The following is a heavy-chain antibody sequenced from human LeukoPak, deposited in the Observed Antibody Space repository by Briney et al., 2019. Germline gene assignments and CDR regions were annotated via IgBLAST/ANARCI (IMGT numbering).Heavy chain of an antibody. CDR3: ARTNGYPNYYSDY. J-gene: IGHJ4*02. Sequence: PSETLSLTCAVYGGSFSGYYWSWLGQPPGKGLDGMGEINHSGSTNYNPSLNSRVTISVDTSKTQFSLKLSSVTAADTAVYYCARTNGYPNYYSDYWGQGTLVTVSS. D-gene: IGHD1-1*01. V-gene: IGHV4-34*01. CDR2: INHSGST. CDR1: GGSFSGYY.